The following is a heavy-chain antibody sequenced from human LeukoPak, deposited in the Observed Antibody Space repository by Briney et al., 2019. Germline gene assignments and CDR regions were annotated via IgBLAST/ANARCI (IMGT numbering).Heavy chain of an antibody. CDR1: GGSITSYY. J-gene: IGHJ4*02. CDR3: ARSFTDNFFFEN. Sequence: SETLSLTCTVSGGSITSYYWAWLLQPPGKGLEWIGYLYYSGYSNYNPSLKSRVSMSVDTSKNQFSLKLTSVTAADTAVYYCARSFTDNFFFENWGQGTLVTVSS. D-gene: IGHD1-1*01. V-gene: IGHV4-59*08. CDR2: LYYSGYS.